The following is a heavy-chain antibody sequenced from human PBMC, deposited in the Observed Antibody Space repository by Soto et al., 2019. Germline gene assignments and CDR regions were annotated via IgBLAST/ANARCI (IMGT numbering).Heavy chain of an antibody. V-gene: IGHV1-69*13. CDR2: IIPIFGTA. D-gene: IGHD3-22*01. CDR3: ARIPLKHYYDSSGYSA. J-gene: IGHJ5*02. CDR1: GGTFSSYA. Sequence: GASVKVSCKASGGTFSSYAISWVRQAPGQGLEWMGGIIPIFGTANYAQKFQGRVTITADESTSTAYMELSSLRSEDTAVYYCARIPLKHYYDSSGYSAWGQGTLVTVSS.